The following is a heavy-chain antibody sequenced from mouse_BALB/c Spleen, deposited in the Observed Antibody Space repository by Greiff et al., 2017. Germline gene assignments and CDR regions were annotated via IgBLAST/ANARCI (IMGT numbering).Heavy chain of an antibody. CDR2: IDPANGNT. J-gene: IGHJ3*01. Sequence: VQLKQSGAELVKPGASVKLSCTASGFNIKDTYMHWVKQRPEQGLEWIGRIDPANGNTKYDPKFQGKATITADTSSNTAYLQLSSLTSEDTAVYYCAFYVPFAYWGQGTLVTVSA. CDR3: AFYVPFAY. V-gene: IGHV14-3*02. CDR1: GFNIKDTY. D-gene: IGHD1-1*01.